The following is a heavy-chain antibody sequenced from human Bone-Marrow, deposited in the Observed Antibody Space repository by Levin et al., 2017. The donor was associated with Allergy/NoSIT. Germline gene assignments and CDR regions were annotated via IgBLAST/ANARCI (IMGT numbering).Heavy chain of an antibody. J-gene: IGHJ4*02. CDR3: AKEDYGDYVLDS. CDR2: ISYDGSNK. Sequence: GGSLRLSCAASGFNFSTFGMHWVRQAPGKGLEWVAVISYDGSNKYYVDSVKGRFTISRDNSKNPLFLQMNSLRAEDTAVYYCAKEDYGDYVLDSWGQGTLLTV. D-gene: IGHD4-17*01. CDR1: GFNFSTFG. V-gene: IGHV3-30*18.